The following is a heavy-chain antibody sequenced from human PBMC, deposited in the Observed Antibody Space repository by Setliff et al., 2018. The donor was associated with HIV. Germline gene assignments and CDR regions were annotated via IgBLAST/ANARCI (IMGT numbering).Heavy chain of an antibody. CDR2: IYYSGSI. Sequence: PSETLSLTCTVSGGSISSGDYYWSWIHQPPGKGLEWIGYIYYSGSIYYNPPLKSRVTISIDTSKNQFSLKLSSVTAADTAVYYCSRAPLSRLRSYYYYYGMDVWGQGTTVNV. J-gene: IGHJ6*02. CDR3: SRAPLSRLRSYYYYYGMDV. CDR1: GGSISSGDYY. V-gene: IGHV4-30-4*08. D-gene: IGHD4-17*01.